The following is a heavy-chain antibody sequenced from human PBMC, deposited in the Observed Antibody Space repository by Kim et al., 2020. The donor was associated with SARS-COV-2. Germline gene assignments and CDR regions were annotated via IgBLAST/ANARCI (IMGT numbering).Heavy chain of an antibody. D-gene: IGHD5-12*01. J-gene: IGHJ6*02. CDR2: TYYRSKWYN. V-gene: IGHV6-1*01. CDR1: GDSVSSNSAA. Sequence: SQTLSLTCAISGDSVSSNSAAWNWIRQSPSRGLEWLGRTYYRSKWYNDYAVSVKSRITINPDTSKNQFSLQLNSVTPEDTAVYYCARDGGYSGYDWGAMDVWGQGTTVTVSS. CDR3: ARDGGYSGYDWGAMDV.